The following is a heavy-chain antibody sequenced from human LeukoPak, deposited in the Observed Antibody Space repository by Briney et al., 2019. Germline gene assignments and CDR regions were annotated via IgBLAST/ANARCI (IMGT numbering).Heavy chain of an antibody. J-gene: IGHJ3*02. Sequence: GVSLRLSCAASGFTFSSYAMSWARQAPGKGLEWVSAISGSGGSTYYADSVKGRFTISRDNSKNTLYLQMNSLRAEDTAVYYCAKHDYGGNWADAFDIWGQGTMVTVSS. CDR2: ISGSGGST. V-gene: IGHV3-23*01. D-gene: IGHD4-23*01. CDR3: AKHDYGGNWADAFDI. CDR1: GFTFSSYA.